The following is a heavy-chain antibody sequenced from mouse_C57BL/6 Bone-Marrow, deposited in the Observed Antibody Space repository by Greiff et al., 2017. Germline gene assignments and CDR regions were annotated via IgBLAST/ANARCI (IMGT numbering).Heavy chain of an antibody. D-gene: IGHD2-3*01. CDR1: GFTFSSYA. J-gene: IGHJ3*01. V-gene: IGHV5-9-1*02. CDR2: LSRGGDYI. Sequence: DVKLVESGEGLVKPGGSLKLSCAASGFTFSSYAMSWVSQTPEKRLEWVAYLSRGGDYIYYADTVKGRFTISRDNARNTLYLQMSRLKSEDTAMYYCTRGGVGWLLPFAYWGQGTLVTVSA. CDR3: TRGGVGWLLPFAY.